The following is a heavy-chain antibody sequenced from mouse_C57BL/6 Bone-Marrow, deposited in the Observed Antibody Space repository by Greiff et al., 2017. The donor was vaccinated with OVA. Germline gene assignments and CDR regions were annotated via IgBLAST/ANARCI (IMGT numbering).Heavy chain of an antibody. Sequence: VQLQQPGTELVKPGASVKLSCKASGYTFTSYWMHWVKQRPGQGLEWIGNINPSNGGTNYNEKFKSKATLTVDKSSSTAYMQLSSLTSEDSAVFYCARGDGNYGYFDYWGQGTTLTVSS. V-gene: IGHV1-53*01. D-gene: IGHD2-1*01. CDR3: ARGDGNYGYFDY. CDR1: GYTFTSYW. J-gene: IGHJ2*01. CDR2: INPSNGGT.